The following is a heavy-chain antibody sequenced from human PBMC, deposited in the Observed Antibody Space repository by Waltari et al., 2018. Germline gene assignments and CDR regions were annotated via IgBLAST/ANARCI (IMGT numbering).Heavy chain of an antibody. J-gene: IGHJ4*02. CDR2: ISSSSSYI. V-gene: IGHV3-21*01. Sequence: EVQLVESGGGLVKPGGSLRLSCAASGFTFSSYSMNWVRQAPGKGLEWVSSISSSSSYIYSADSVKGRFTISRDNAKNSLYLQMNSLRAEDTAVYYCARDTSPRLTPFDYWGQGTLVTVSS. D-gene: IGHD2-15*01. CDR3: ARDTSPRLTPFDY. CDR1: GFTFSSYS.